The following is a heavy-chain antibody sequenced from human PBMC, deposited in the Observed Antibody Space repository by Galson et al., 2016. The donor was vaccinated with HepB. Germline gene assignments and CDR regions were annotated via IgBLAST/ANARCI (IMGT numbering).Heavy chain of an antibody. J-gene: IGHJ5*02. CDR1: GFTFSSYS. CDR3: ASRDYGDYGWFDP. Sequence: SLRLSCAASGFTFSSYSMHWVRQAPGKGLEWVSFISFSGTSTYYADSVKGRFTISRDNAKNSLYLQMSSLRAEDTVVYYCASRDYGDYGWFDPWGQGTLVIVSS. V-gene: IGHV3-21*01. D-gene: IGHD4-17*01. CDR2: ISFSGTST.